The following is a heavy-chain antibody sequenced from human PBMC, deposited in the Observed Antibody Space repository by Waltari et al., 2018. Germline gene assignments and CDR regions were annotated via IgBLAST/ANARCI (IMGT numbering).Heavy chain of an antibody. J-gene: IGHJ4*02. D-gene: IGHD3-10*01. CDR3: ARDGGASGSYDY. CDR2: IKEDGSAQ. CDR1: GFMFSRYG. V-gene: IGHV3-7*01. Sequence: EVQLVESGGVLVQPGGSLRLSCEASGFMFSRYGMTWFRQAPGKGLEWGANIKEDGSAQTYGDSVRGRFIISRDNAQNSLYLQMNYLRAEDTAVYYCARDGGASGSYDYWGQGTLVTVSS.